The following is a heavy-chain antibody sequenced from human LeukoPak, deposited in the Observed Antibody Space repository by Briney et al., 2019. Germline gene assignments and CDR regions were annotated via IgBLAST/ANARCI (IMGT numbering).Heavy chain of an antibody. CDR1: GFTFSSYG. J-gene: IGHJ4*02. V-gene: IGHV3-30*03. Sequence: GGSLRLSCAASGFTFSSYGMHWVRQAPGKGLEWVAVISYDGSNKYYADSVKGRFTISRDNSKNTLYLQMNSLRAEDTAVYYCARVAVAGTGPDIDYWGQGTLVTVSS. D-gene: IGHD6-19*01. CDR2: ISYDGSNK. CDR3: ARVAVAGTGPDIDY.